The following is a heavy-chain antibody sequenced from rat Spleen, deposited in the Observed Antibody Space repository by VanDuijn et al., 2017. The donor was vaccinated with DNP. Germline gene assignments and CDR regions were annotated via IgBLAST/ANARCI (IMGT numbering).Heavy chain of an antibody. Sequence: EVQRVESGGGLLQPGRSLKLSCAASGFTFSDYNMAWVRQAPKKGLEWVATIIYDGGGTYYRDSVKGRFTISRDNAKSTLYLQMDSLRSEDTATYYCATEDYGYPFDYWGQGVMVTVSS. V-gene: IGHV5S10*01. J-gene: IGHJ2*01. CDR1: GFTFSDYN. CDR3: ATEDYGYPFDY. D-gene: IGHD1-7*01. CDR2: IIYDGGGT.